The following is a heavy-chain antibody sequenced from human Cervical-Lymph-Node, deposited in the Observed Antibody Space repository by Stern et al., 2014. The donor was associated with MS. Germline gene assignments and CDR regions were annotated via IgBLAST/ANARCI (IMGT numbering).Heavy chain of an antibody. V-gene: IGHV5-51*01. Sequence: EVQLVESGAEVRKPGESLTISCKGSGYTFTNYWIGWVRPMPGKGLEWMGIIHVGDSVTRCSPSFRAQVSISADKSISTAFLQWSSLEASDTAIYYCARQAARSCGSNSGSFCYEFDAWGQGTLVTVSS. J-gene: IGHJ4*02. CDR2: IHVGDSVT. CDR3: ARQAARSCGSNSGSFCYEFDA. D-gene: IGHD2-15*01. CDR1: GYTFTNYW.